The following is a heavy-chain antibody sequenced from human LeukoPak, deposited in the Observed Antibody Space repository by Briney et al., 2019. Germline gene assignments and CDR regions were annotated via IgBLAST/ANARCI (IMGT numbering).Heavy chain of an antibody. J-gene: IGHJ6*02. V-gene: IGHV3-53*01. CDR3: ARGPLVTTVTTFYYYGMDV. D-gene: IGHD4-17*01. CDR2: IYSGGST. CDR1: GFTVSSNY. Sequence: GGSLRLSCAASGFTVSSNYMSWVRQAPGKGLEWVSVIYSGGSTYYADSVKGRFTISRVNSKNTLYLQMNSLRAEDTAVYYCARGPLVTTVTTFYYYGMDVWGQGTTVTVSS.